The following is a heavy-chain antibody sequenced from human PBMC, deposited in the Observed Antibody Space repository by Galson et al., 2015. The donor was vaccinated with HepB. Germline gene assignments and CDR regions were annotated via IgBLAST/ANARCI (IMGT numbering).Heavy chain of an antibody. CDR1: GFTFSSYS. J-gene: IGHJ4*02. Sequence: SLRLSCAASGFTFSSYSMNWVRQAPGKGLEWVSSISSSSSYIYYADSVKGRFTISRDNAKNSLYLQMNSLRAEDTAVYYCARAENDYGDEELYWGQGTLVTVSS. CDR3: ARAENDYGDEELY. V-gene: IGHV3-21*01. CDR2: ISSSSSYI. D-gene: IGHD4-17*01.